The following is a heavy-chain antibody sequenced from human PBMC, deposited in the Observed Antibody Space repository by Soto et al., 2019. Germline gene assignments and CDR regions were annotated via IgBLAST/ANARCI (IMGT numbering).Heavy chain of an antibody. V-gene: IGHV3-23*01. CDR2: IGGRGNSA. D-gene: IGHD5-12*01. J-gene: IGHJ3*01. CDR3: VREGRGSFDF. CDR1: GFSFSDSY. Sequence: GGSLILSCAASGFSFSDSYMSWVRQAPGKGLEWVSVIGGRGNSAYYADSAQGRFTISRDNSKNTLSLQMSSLTADDTAIYYCVREGRGSFDFWGRGTMVTVSS.